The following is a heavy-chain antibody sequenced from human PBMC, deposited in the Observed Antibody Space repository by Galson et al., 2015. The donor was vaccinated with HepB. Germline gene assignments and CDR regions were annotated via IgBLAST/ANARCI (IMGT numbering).Heavy chain of an antibody. J-gene: IGHJ4*02. V-gene: IGHV3-23*01. Sequence: SLRLSCAASGFTFSSYAMSWVRQAPGKGLEWVSAISGSGGSTYYADSVKGRFTISRDNSKNTLYLQMNSLRAEDTAVYYCARDRAGYNSIDYWGQGTLVTVSS. CDR3: ARDRAGYNSIDY. CDR1: GFTFSSYA. D-gene: IGHD5-24*01. CDR2: ISGSGGST.